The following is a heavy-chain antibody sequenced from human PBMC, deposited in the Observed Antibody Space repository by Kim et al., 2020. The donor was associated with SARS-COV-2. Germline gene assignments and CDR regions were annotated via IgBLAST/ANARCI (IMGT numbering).Heavy chain of an antibody. J-gene: IGHJ4*02. D-gene: IGHD2-8*02. CDR2: ISGSGGST. Sequence: GGSLRLSCAASGFTFSSYAMSWVRQAPGKGLEWVSAISGSGGSTYYADSVKGRFTISRDNSKNTLYLQMNSLRAEDTAVYYCAKLGYCTGGVCSTFDYWGQGTLVTVSS. CDR3: AKLGYCTGGVCSTFDY. CDR1: GFTFSSYA. V-gene: IGHV3-23*01.